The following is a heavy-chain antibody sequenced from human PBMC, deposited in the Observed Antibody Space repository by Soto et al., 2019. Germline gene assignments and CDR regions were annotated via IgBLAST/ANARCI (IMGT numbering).Heavy chain of an antibody. CDR2: INPNSGGT. CDR3: ARAGVVPADSDYNYYGMDV. D-gene: IGHD2-2*01. CDR1: GYTFTGYY. J-gene: IGHJ6*02. V-gene: IGHV1-2*04. Sequence: ASVKVSCKASGYTFTGYYMHWVRQAPGQGLEWMGWINPNSGGTNYAQKFQGWVTMTRDTSISTAYMELSRLRSDDTAVYYCARAGVVPADSDYNYYGMDVWGQVTTVTVSS.